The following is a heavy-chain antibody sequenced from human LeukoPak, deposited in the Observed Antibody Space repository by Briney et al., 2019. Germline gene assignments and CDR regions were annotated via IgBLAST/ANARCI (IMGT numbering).Heavy chain of an antibody. CDR3: AKDRTGAVAGTYDY. CDR1: GFTFSSYG. V-gene: IGHV3-30*18. CDR2: ISYDGSNK. J-gene: IGHJ4*02. Sequence: GGSLRLSCAASGFTFSSYGMHWVRQAPDKGLEWVAGISYDGSNKYYADSVKGRFTISRDNSKNTLYLQMNSLRAEDTAVYYCAKDRTGAVAGTYDYWGQGTLVTVSS. D-gene: IGHD6-19*01.